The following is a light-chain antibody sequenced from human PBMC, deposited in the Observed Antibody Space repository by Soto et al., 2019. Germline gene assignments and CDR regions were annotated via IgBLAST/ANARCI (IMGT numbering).Light chain of an antibody. Sequence: ELLIAQSPATLSVSRGERSTLSCMASQSVSSNLAWYQQKPGQAPRLLIYGASTRATGIPARFSGSGSGTEFTLTISSLQSEDFAVYYCQQYNNWPQTFGQGTNV. CDR1: QSVSSN. CDR2: GAS. CDR3: QQYNNWPQT. V-gene: IGKV3-15*01. J-gene: IGKJ1*01.